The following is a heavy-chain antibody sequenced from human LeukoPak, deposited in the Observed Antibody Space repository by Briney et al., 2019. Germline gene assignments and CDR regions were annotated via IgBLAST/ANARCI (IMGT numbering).Heavy chain of an antibody. CDR3: AKDFLPTLGSAVPTLYYFDY. V-gene: IGHV3-23*01. CDR2: ISGSGSST. Sequence: PGGSLRLSCAASGFTFSSYAMSWVRQAPGKGLEWVSAISGSGSSTYYADSVKGRFTISRDNSKNTLYLQMNSLRAEDTAVYYCAKDFLPTLGSAVPTLYYFDYWGQGTLVTVSS. CDR1: GFTFSSYA. J-gene: IGHJ4*02. D-gene: IGHD2-2*01.